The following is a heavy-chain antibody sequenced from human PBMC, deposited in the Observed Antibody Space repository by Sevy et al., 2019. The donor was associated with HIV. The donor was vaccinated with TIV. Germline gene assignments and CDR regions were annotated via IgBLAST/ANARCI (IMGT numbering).Heavy chain of an antibody. CDR3: AKEGGSSWYFDY. J-gene: IGHJ4*02. CDR1: GFTFSSYA. V-gene: IGHV3-23*01. D-gene: IGHD6-13*01. Sequence: GGSLRLSCVASGFTFSSYAMSWVRQAPGKGLEWVSAISGSGGSTYYADSVKGRFTNSRDNSKNTLYLQMNSLRAEDTAVYYCAKEGGSSWYFDYWGQGTLVTVSS. CDR2: ISGSGGST.